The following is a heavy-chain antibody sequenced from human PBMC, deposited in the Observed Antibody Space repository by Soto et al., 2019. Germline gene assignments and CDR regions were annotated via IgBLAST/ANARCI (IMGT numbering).Heavy chain of an antibody. D-gene: IGHD1-26*01. J-gene: IGHJ4*02. Sequence: QVQLVESGGGVVQPGRSLRLSCAASGFTFSSYAMHWVRQAPGKGLEWVAVISYDGSNKYYADSVKGRFTISRDNSKNTLYLQMTSLRAEDTAVYYCASGSWGVGATGYWGQGTLVTVSS. CDR3: ASGSWGVGATGY. CDR2: ISYDGSNK. V-gene: IGHV3-30-3*01. CDR1: GFTFSSYA.